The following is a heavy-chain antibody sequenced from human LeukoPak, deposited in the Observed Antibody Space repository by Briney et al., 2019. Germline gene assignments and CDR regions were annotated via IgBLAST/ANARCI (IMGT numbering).Heavy chain of an antibody. D-gene: IGHD5-12*01. V-gene: IGHV1-69*06. CDR3: ASSYVATFGF. CDR1: GGTVSSYA. J-gene: IGHJ4*02. CDR2: INRMSGAA. Sequence: SVKVSCKSSGGTVSSYAISWVRQAPGQGLEWLGGINRMSGAANYAQKFQGRVTLSVDKSTSTVYMELRSLRSDDTAVYYCASSYVATFGFWGQGTPVSVSS.